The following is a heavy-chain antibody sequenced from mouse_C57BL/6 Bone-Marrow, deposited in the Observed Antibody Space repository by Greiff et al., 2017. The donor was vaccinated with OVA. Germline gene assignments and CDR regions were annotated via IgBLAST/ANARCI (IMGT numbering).Heavy chain of an antibody. J-gene: IGHJ2*01. CDR3: ARGGWLLRDD. CDR2: IDPSDSYT. CDR1: GYTFTSYW. D-gene: IGHD2-3*01. V-gene: IGHV1-50*01. Sequence: QVQLQQPGAELVKPGASVKLSCKASGYTFTSYWMQWVKQRPGQGLEWIGEIDPSDSYTNYNQKFKGKATLTVDKSSSTAYMQLSSLTSEDSAVYYCARGGWLLRDDWGRGTAPTVSS.